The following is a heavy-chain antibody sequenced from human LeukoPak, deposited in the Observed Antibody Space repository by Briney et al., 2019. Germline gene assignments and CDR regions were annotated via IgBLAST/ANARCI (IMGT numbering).Heavy chain of an antibody. CDR2: IYHSGNT. D-gene: IGHD6-25*01. Sequence: SETLSLTCTVSSYSISSGYYWGWIRQPPGKGLEWIGSIYHSGNTYYNPSLKSRLTISLDTSKNQFSLMLRSVTAADTAVYYCARVNSRLAYFDYWGQGTLVTVSS. CDR1: SYSISSGYY. V-gene: IGHV4-38-2*02. J-gene: IGHJ4*02. CDR3: ARVNSRLAYFDY.